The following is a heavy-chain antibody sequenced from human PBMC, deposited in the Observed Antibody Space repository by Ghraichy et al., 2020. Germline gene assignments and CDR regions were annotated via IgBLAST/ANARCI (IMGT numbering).Heavy chain of an antibody. J-gene: IGHJ4*02. CDR1: GFTFSSYW. D-gene: IGHD1-14*01. V-gene: IGHV3-7*03. CDR2: IKQDGSEK. Sequence: LSLTCAASGFTFSSYWMSWVRQAPGKGLEWVANIKQDGSEKYYVDSVTGRFTISRDNAKNSQYLQMNSLRAEDTAIYYCTKGQRGIGYWGQGTLVTVS. CDR3: TKGQRGIGY.